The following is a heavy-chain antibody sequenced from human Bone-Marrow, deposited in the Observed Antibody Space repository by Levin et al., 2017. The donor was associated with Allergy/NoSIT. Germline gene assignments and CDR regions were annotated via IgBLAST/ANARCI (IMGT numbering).Heavy chain of an antibody. V-gene: IGHV3-30*18. CDR3: AKDSFIAVGLFDY. Sequence: GESLKISCAASGFTFSSYGMHWVRQAPGKGLEWVAVISYDGSNKYYADSVKGRFTISRDNSKNTLYLQMISLRAEDTAVYYCAKDSFIAVGLFDYWGQGTLVTVSS. D-gene: IGHD6-19*01. CDR1: GFTFSSYG. CDR2: ISYDGSNK. J-gene: IGHJ4*02.